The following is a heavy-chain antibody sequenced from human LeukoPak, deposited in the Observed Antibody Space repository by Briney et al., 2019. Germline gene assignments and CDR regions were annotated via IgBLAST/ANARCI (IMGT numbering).Heavy chain of an antibody. CDR3: AKHDYGDPVGNFDY. CDR1: GFTFSSYS. D-gene: IGHD4-17*01. Sequence: PGGSLRLPCAASGFTFSSYSMNWVRQAPGKGLEWISYISSSSSTIYYADSVKGRFTISRDNAKNSLYLQMNSLRAEDTAMYYCAKHDYGDPVGNFDYWGQGTLVTASS. J-gene: IGHJ4*02. CDR2: ISSSSSTI. V-gene: IGHV3-48*01.